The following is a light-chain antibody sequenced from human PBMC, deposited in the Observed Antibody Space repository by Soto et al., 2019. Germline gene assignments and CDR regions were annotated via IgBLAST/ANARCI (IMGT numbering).Light chain of an antibody. J-gene: IGKJ1*01. V-gene: IGKV1-5*01. CDR3: QQYSSYWT. CDR1: QTINSW. CDR2: DAS. Sequence: DIQMTQSPSTLSASVGDRVTITCRASQTINSWLAWYQQKPGKAPRLLIYDASSLESGVPSRFSGSGSGTEFTLTISSLQPVDFATYYCQQYSSYWTFAQETKVDIK.